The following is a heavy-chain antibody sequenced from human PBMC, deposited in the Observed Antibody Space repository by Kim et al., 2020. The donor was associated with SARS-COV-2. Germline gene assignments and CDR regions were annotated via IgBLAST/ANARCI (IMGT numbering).Heavy chain of an antibody. CDR1: GFTFSSYD. CDR2: IGTAGDT. V-gene: IGHV3-13*04. Sequence: GGSLRLSCAASGFTFSSYDMHWVRQATGKGLEWVSAIGTAGDTYYPGSVKGRFTISRENAKNSLYLQMNSLRAGDTAVYYCARAGRDDSSSWSRLPDLYYYYGMDVWGQGTTVTVSS. J-gene: IGHJ6*02. CDR3: ARAGRDDSSSWSRLPDLYYYYGMDV. D-gene: IGHD6-13*01.